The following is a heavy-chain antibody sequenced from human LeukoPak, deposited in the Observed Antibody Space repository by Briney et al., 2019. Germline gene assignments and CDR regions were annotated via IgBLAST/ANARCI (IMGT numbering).Heavy chain of an antibody. V-gene: IGHV1-46*01. CDR2: INPSGGST. J-gene: IGHJ6*03. CDR3: ARGPVNYPNYYYYYMDV. Sequence: ASVNVSCKASGYTFTSYYMHWVRQAPGQGLEWMGIINPSGGSTSYAQKFQGRVTMTRDTSTSTVYMELSSLRSEDTAVYYCARGPVNYPNYYYYYMDVWGKGTTVTVSS. CDR1: GYTFTSYY. D-gene: IGHD4-11*01.